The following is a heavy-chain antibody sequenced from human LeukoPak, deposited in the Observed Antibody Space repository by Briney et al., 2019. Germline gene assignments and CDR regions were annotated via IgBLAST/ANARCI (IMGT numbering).Heavy chain of an antibody. CDR1: GFTFSSYA. CDR2: ISGSGGST. D-gene: IGHD5-12*01. J-gene: IGHJ4*02. V-gene: IGHV3-23*01. CDR3: AKDLGAYDYVNY. Sequence: GGSLRLSCAASGFTFSSYAMSWVRQAPGKGLEWVSAISGSGGSTYYADSVKGRFTTSRDNSKNTLYLQMNSLRAEDTAVYYCAKDLGAYDYVNYWGQGTLVTVSS.